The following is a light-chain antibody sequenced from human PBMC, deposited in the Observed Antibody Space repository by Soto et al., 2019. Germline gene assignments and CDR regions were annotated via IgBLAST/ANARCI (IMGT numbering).Light chain of an antibody. Sequence: EIMLTKSLGTLSLSTGERATLSCRASQSVSSSYLAWYQQKPGQAPRLLIYGASSRATGIPDRFSGSGSGTDFTLTISKLEPEDFAVYYCQPYGSWTFGQVTIV. CDR2: GAS. CDR3: QPYGSWT. J-gene: IGKJ1*01. V-gene: IGKV3-20*01. CDR1: QSVSSSY.